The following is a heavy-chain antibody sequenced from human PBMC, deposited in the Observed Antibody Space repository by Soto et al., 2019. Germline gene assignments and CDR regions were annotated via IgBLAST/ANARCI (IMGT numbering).Heavy chain of an antibody. CDR2: INRVESEK. V-gene: IGHV3-7*01. Sequence: HPGGFLRLSCAASGFTFSSYAVSWVRQAPGKGLEWVADINRVESEKYYVDSVKGRFTVSRDNAKNSLYLQMNSLRVEDTALYYCARDPAWGSLDYWGLGTLVTVSS. CDR1: GFTFSSYA. CDR3: ARDPAWGSLDY. D-gene: IGHD7-27*01. J-gene: IGHJ4*02.